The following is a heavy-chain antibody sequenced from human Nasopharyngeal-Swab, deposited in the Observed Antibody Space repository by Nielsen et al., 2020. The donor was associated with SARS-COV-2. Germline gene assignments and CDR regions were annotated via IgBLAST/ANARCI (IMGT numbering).Heavy chain of an antibody. CDR1: GGTFSSYA. V-gene: IGHV1-69*13. D-gene: IGHD5-12*01. CDR3: ARTVATGPYYFDY. CDR2: IIPIFGTA. J-gene: IGHJ4*02. Sequence: SVKVSCKASGGTFSSYAISWVRQAPGQGLEWMGGIIPIFGTANYAQKFQGRVMITADESTSTAYMELSSLRSEDTAVYYCARTVATGPYYFDYWGQGTLVTVSS.